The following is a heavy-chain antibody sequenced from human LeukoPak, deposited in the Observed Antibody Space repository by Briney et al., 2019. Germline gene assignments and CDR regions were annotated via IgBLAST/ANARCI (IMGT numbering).Heavy chain of an antibody. Sequence: GGSLRLSCAASGFTFSSYDMHWVRQAPGKGLEWVAAIGYDGSSKYYADSVKGRFTISRDNSKNTLYLQMNSLRLEDRALYYCARGYYGPSMEYCDSWGQGTLVTVSS. D-gene: IGHD3-10*01. J-gene: IGHJ4*02. V-gene: IGHV3-30*03. CDR3: ARGYYGPSMEYCDS. CDR1: GFTFSSYD. CDR2: IGYDGSSK.